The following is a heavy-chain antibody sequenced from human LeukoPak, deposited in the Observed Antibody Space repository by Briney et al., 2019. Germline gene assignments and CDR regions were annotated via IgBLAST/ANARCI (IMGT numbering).Heavy chain of an antibody. CDR1: GFTFSSYA. V-gene: IGHV3-23*01. J-gene: IGHJ6*02. CDR3: AKDLGTLSRPYGMDV. Sequence: GGSLRLSRAASGFTFSSYAMNWVRQAPGKGLEWVSAISGSGGSTYYADSVKGRFTISRDNSKNTLYLQMNSLRAEDTAVYYCAKDLGTLSRPYGMDVWGQGTTVTISS. CDR2: ISGSGGST. D-gene: IGHD1-1*01.